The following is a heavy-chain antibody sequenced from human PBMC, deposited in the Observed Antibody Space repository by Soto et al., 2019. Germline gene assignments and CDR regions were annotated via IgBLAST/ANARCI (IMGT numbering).Heavy chain of an antibody. D-gene: IGHD3-3*01. V-gene: IGHV4-34*01. Sequence: PSEALSLTFTVSGGSINHYCWSWIRPPPGKGLEWIGAINHSGSTNYNPSLKSRVTISVDTSKNQFSLKLSSVTAADTAVYYCARGKNYYDMPYGMDVWGQGTTVTVSS. CDR1: GGSINHYC. CDR3: ARGKNYYDMPYGMDV. J-gene: IGHJ6*02. CDR2: INHSGST.